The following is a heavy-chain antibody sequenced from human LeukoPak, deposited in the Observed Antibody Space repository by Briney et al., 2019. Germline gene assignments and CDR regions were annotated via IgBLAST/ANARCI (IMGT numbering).Heavy chain of an antibody. D-gene: IGHD3-22*01. CDR3: ARDLNYYDSSGYYEGGDY. Sequence: PSETLSLTCAVSGGSISSSNWWSWVRQPPGKGLEWIGEIYHSGSTNYNPSLKSRVTISVDKSKNQFSLKLSSVTAADTAVYYCARDLNYYDSSGYYEGGDYWGQGTLVTVSS. V-gene: IGHV4-4*02. CDR1: GGSISSSNW. CDR2: IYHSGST. J-gene: IGHJ4*02.